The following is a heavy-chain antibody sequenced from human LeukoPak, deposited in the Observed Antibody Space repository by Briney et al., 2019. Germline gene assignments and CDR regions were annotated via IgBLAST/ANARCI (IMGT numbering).Heavy chain of an antibody. CDR1: GGSISSYY. CDR2: IYYSGST. Sequence: SETLSLTCTVSGGSISSYYWSWIRQPPGKGLEWIGYIYYSGSTNYNPSLKSRVTISVDTSKNQFSLKLSSVTAADTAVYYCARDLQLWDWFDPWGQGTLVTVSS. V-gene: IGHV4-59*12. CDR3: ARDLQLWDWFDP. J-gene: IGHJ5*02. D-gene: IGHD5-18*01.